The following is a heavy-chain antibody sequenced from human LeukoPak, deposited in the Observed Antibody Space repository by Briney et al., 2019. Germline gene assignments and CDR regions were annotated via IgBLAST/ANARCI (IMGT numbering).Heavy chain of an antibody. CDR3: ATFNDYGDYVSFDY. CDR2: IYPGDSDT. J-gene: IGHJ4*02. D-gene: IGHD4-17*01. CDR1: GYRFTSYW. Sequence: GESLKISCKGSGYRFTSYWIGWVRQMPGKGLEWMGIIYPGDSDTRYSPSFQGQATISADKSISTAYLQWSSLRASDTAMYYCATFNDYGDYVSFDYWGQGTLVTVSS. V-gene: IGHV5-51*01.